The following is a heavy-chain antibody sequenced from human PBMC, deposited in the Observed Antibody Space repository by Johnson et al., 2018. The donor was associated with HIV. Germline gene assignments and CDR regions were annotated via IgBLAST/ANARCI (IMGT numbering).Heavy chain of an antibody. CDR2: IFTVCDV. CDR3: ARDGRDLVTRGSFDV. Sequence: EVQLVESGGGLAQPGGSLRLSCAASGITVSSTYMSWVRQAPGKGLAWVSVIFTVCDVYYADSVTGRFTIYTDNSKNFLSLQMNSLRPEDTAVYYCARDGRDLVTRGSFDVWGQGTVVTVSS. D-gene: IGHD5-18*01. V-gene: IGHV3-66*02. CDR1: GITVSSTY. J-gene: IGHJ3*01.